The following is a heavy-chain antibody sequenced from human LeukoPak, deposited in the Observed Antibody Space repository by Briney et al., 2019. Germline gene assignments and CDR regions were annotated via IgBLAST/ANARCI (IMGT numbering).Heavy chain of an antibody. CDR3: ARDRRAAAGTFDP. CDR2: INPSGGST. CDR1: GYTFTSYY. Sequence: ASVKVSCKASGYTFTSYYMHWVRQAPGQGLEWMGIINPSGGSTSYAQKFQGRVTMTRDTSTSTAYMELRSLRSDDTAVYYCARDRRAAAGTFDPWGQGTLVTVSS. J-gene: IGHJ5*02. V-gene: IGHV1-46*01. D-gene: IGHD6-13*01.